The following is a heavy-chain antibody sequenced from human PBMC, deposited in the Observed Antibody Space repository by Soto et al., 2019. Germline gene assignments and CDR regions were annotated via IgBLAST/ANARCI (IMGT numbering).Heavy chain of an antibody. D-gene: IGHD3-10*01. CDR3: ARGGAWFIDS. CDR1: GFSFSNSW. Sequence: EVQLVESGGGLVQPGGSLRLSCTASGFSFSNSWMSWVRRIPGKGLEWVAHIKHDGSEKYHVDSVKGRLTISRDNAKNSLYLQMNSLRHEDTAVYFCARGGAWFIDSWGQGTLVTVSS. V-gene: IGHV3-7*01. CDR2: IKHDGSEK. J-gene: IGHJ4*02.